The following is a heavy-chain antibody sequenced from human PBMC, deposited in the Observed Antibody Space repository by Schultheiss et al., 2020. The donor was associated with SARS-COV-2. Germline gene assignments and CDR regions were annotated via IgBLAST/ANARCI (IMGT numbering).Heavy chain of an antibody. CDR2: INPKSGGT. J-gene: IGHJ4*02. CDR3: ASLQDSSSSGGDYFDY. Sequence: ASVKVSCKSSGYTFSDNYMHWVRQAPGQGPEWMGWINPKSGGTNYARKFQGRVTMTRDTSISTAYMELNRLRSDDTAVYFCASLQDSSSSGGDYFDYWGQGTLVTVSS. CDR1: GYTFSDNY. V-gene: IGHV1-2*02. D-gene: IGHD6-6*01.